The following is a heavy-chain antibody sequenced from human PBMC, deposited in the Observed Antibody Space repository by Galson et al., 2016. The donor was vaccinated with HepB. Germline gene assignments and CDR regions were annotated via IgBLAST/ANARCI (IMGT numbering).Heavy chain of an antibody. CDR1: GVSISSYDW. CDR3: ATRERLAGTDAFDI. D-gene: IGHD1-26*01. J-gene: IGHJ3*02. V-gene: IGHV4-4*02. CDR2: IYHGGRT. Sequence: SETLSLTCAVSGVSISSYDWWNWVRQAPGKGLEWIGEIYHGGRTIYNPSLKSRVTMSLDKSKNQFSLILSSVTAADTAIYYCATRERLAGTDAFDIWGQGTVRTVSS.